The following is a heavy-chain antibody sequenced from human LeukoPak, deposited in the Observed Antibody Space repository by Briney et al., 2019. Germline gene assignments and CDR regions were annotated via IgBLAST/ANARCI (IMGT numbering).Heavy chain of an antibody. V-gene: IGHV3-74*01. J-gene: IGHJ4*02. CDR1: GFTFTTYW. Sequence: GGSLRLSCAASGFTFTTYWMHWVRQAPGKGLVWVSHINSDGSITSYADSVKGRFTISRDNSKNTLYLQMNSLRAEDTAVYYCAKDHPARNFDYWGQGTLVTVSS. CDR2: INSDGSIT. CDR3: AKDHPARNFDY. D-gene: IGHD2-2*01.